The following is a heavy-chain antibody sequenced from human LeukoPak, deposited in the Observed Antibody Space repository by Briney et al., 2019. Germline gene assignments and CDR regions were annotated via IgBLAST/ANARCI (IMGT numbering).Heavy chain of an antibody. V-gene: IGHV4-34*01. CDR2: INHSGST. Sequence: SETLSLTCAVYGGSFSGYYWSWIRQPPGKGLEWIGEINHSGSTNYNPSLKSRVTISVDTSKNQFSLKLSSVTAADTAVYYCASSPYSSGWFGWFDPWGQGTLVTVSS. J-gene: IGHJ5*02. CDR3: ASSPYSSGWFGWFDP. CDR1: GGSFSGYY. D-gene: IGHD6-19*01.